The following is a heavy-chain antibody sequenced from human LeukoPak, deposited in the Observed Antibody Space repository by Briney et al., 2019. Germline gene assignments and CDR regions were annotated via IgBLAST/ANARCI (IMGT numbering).Heavy chain of an antibody. V-gene: IGHV3-30*18. D-gene: IGHD3-22*01. J-gene: IGHJ4*02. CDR1: GFTFSSYG. CDR3: AKAYDSSGYYHFDY. CDR2: ISYDGSNK. Sequence: GRSLRLSCAASGFTFSSYGMHWVRQAPGKGLGWVAVISYDGSNKYYADSVKGRFTISRDNSKNTLYLQMNSLRAEDTAVYYCAKAYDSSGYYHFDYWGQGTLVTVSS.